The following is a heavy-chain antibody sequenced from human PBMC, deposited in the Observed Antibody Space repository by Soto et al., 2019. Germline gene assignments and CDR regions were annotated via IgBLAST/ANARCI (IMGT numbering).Heavy chain of an antibody. Sequence: SQTLSLTRDFSGESVSSNSAAWNWIRKSPSRGLEGLERTYYRSKRYNDYALSVKSRITLNPDTSKNKFSLQLNSVTPQDTAVYYSATEVAGDGGDDYDQYYGMNVWRQGTTVTVSS. J-gene: IGHJ6*02. V-gene: IGHV6-1*01. CDR3: ATEVAGDGGDDYDQYYGMNV. D-gene: IGHD6-13*01. CDR2: TYYRSKRYN. CDR1: GESVSSNSAA.